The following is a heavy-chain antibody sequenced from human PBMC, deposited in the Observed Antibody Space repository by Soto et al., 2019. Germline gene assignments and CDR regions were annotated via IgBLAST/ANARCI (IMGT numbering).Heavy chain of an antibody. CDR2: INPSGGST. J-gene: IGHJ5*02. V-gene: IGHV1-46*01. CDR1: GYTFTSYH. D-gene: IGHD3-10*01. Sequence: GASVKVSCXASGYTFTSYHMHWVRQAPGQGLEWMGIINPSGGSTSYAQKFQGRVTMTRDTSTSTVYMELSSLRSEDTAVYYCAREQGMVRGVIMVNWFDPWGQGTLVTVSS. CDR3: AREQGMVRGVIMVNWFDP.